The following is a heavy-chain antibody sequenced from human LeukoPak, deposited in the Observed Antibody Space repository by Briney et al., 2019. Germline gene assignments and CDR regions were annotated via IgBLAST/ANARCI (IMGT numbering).Heavy chain of an antibody. CDR3: ARDNPDYYDSSGPFSFDY. D-gene: IGHD3-22*01. CDR2: IKQDGSEK. Sequence: PGGSLRLSCAASGFTFSSYWMSWVRQAPGKGLEWVANIKQDGSEKYYVDSVKGRFTISRDNAKNSLYLQMNSLRAEDTAVYYCARDNPDYYDSSGPFSFDYWGQGTLVTVSS. CDR1: GFTFSSYW. V-gene: IGHV3-7*01. J-gene: IGHJ4*02.